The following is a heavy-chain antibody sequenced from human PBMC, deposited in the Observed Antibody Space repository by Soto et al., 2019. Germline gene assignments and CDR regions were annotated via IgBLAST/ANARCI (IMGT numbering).Heavy chain of an antibody. V-gene: IGHV1-46*01. CDR1: GYPFTSYY. D-gene: IGHD3-16*01. Sequence: SVKVSCKASGYPFTSYYVHWVRQAPGQGLEWMGFINPSSGSTSYAQKFQGRVTMTRDTSTSTVYMEVSSLRAEDTAVYYCAREMYTTRGSPFDYWGQRTMVALSS. CDR3: AREMYTTRGSPFDY. J-gene: IGHJ4*02. CDR2: INPSSGST.